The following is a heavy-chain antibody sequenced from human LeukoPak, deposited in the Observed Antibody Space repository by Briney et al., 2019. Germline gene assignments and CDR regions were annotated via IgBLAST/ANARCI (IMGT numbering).Heavy chain of an antibody. CDR1: GFTFSDYY. CDR2: IYYSGDT. J-gene: IGHJ4*02. Sequence: LRLSCAASGFTFSDYYMSWIRQHPGKGLEWIGYIYYSGDTNYNPSLKSRVTISVDTSKNQFSLKLSSVTAADTAVYYCARAVAPAAIYDFQFDYWGQGTLVTVSS. D-gene: IGHD2-2*02. V-gene: IGHV4-31*02. CDR3: ARAVAPAAIYDFQFDY.